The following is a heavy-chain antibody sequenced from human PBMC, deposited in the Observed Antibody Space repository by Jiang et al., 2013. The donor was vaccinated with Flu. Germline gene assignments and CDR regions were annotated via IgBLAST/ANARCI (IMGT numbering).Heavy chain of an antibody. CDR2: IYNTESSDYSGST. Sequence: KPSETLSLTCTVSGGSISGSYWSWIRQPPGKGLEWIGYIYNTESSDYSGSTNYNPSLQSRVTISVDTSKNQFSLNLRSVTAADTAVYYCARDPDCSGGSCPAFDIWGQGTLVAVSS. CDR1: GGSISGSY. V-gene: IGHV4-59*01. D-gene: IGHD2-15*01. CDR3: ARDPDCSGGSCPAFDI. J-gene: IGHJ3*02.